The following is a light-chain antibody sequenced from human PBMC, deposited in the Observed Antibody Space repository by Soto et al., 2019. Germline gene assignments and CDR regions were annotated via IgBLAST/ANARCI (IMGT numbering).Light chain of an antibody. V-gene: IGKV3-20*01. CDR2: GAS. J-gene: IGKJ2*01. Sequence: EIVLTQSPGTLSLSPGEKATLSCRASQSVFNNNLAWYQQKPGQAPRLLMFGASSSATGIPDRFSGSGSGTDFTLTISRLEPEDFAIYHCQQYGGSPRTCGQGTKLEIK. CDR1: QSVFNNN. CDR3: QQYGGSPRT.